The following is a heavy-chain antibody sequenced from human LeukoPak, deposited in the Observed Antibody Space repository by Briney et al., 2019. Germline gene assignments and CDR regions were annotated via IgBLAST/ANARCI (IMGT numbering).Heavy chain of an antibody. CDR3: ARVRAAAGIGGLDP. D-gene: IGHD6-13*01. V-gene: IGHV1-18*01. J-gene: IGHJ5*02. CDR2: ISAYNGNT. Sequence: GASVKVSCKASGYTFTSYGISWVRQAPGQGLEWMGWISAYNGNTNYAQKLQGRVTMTTDTSTSTAYMELRSLRSDDAAVYYCARVRAAAGIGGLDPWGQGTLVTVSS. CDR1: GYTFTSYG.